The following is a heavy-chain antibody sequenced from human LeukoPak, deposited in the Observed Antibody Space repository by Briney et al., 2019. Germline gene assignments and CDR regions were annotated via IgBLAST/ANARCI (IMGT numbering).Heavy chain of an antibody. Sequence: PRGSVTLACAASGFTFRSYNMNWVRQAPGKRPEWVSSISSRSSYIYYADSVKGRFTISRDNAKNSLYLQMNSLRAEDTALYYCARGASRADYWGQGTLLTVSS. CDR2: ISSRSSYI. J-gene: IGHJ4*02. V-gene: IGHV3-21*01. CDR1: GFTFRSYN. CDR3: ARGASRADY.